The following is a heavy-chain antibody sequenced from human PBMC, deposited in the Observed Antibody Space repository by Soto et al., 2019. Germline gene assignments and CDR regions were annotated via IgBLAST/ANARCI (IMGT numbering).Heavy chain of an antibody. Sequence: GGSLRLSCAASGFTFSSYSMNWARQAPGKGLEWVSSISSSSSYIYYADSVKGRFTISRDNAKNSLYLQMNSLRAEDTAVYYCARGRYGDLWTTGAREPWGLVDYWGQGTLVTISS. CDR3: ARGRYGDLWTTGAREPWGLVDY. V-gene: IGHV3-21*01. J-gene: IGHJ4*02. CDR2: ISSSSSYI. CDR1: GFTFSSYS. D-gene: IGHD4-17*01.